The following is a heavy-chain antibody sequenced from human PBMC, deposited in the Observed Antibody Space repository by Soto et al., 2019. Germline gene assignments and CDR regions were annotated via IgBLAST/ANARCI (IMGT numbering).Heavy chain of an antibody. V-gene: IGHV1-18*04. CDR1: GYTFTSYG. J-gene: IGHJ6*02. Sequence: ASVKVSCKASGYTFTSYGISWVRQAPGQGPEWMGWISAYNGNTNYAQKLQGRVTMTTDTSTSTAYMELRSLRSDDTAVYYCAGDLEGGYSYGFNYYYGMDVWGQGTTVTVSS. CDR3: AGDLEGGYSYGFNYYYGMDV. D-gene: IGHD5-18*01. CDR2: ISAYNGNT.